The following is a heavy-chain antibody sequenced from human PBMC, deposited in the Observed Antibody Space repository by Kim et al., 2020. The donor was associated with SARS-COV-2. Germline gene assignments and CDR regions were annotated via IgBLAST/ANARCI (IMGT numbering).Heavy chain of an antibody. D-gene: IGHD3-22*01. Sequence: TYYADPVKCIFTISRDHSKNTLYLQMSSLRAEDTAVYYCVIYDSSGYYSYWGQGTLVTVSS. J-gene: IGHJ4*02. CDR3: VIYDSSGYYSY. CDR2: T. V-gene: IGHV3-64D*06.